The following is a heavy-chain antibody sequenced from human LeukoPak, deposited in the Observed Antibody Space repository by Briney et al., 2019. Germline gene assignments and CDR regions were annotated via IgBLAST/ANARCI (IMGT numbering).Heavy chain of an antibody. J-gene: IGHJ2*01. Sequence: SETLSLTCTVSGGSISSYYWSWIRQPAGKGLEWIGRIYTSGSTNYNPSLKSRVTMSVDTSKNQFSLKLSSVTAADTAVYYCARAVGYCSSTSCYGANWYFDLWGRGTQVTVSS. D-gene: IGHD2-2*01. V-gene: IGHV4-4*07. CDR2: IYTSGST. CDR3: ARAVGYCSSTSCYGANWYFDL. CDR1: GGSISSYY.